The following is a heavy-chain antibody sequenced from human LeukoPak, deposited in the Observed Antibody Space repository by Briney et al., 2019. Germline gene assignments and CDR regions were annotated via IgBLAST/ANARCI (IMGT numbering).Heavy chain of an antibody. CDR1: GFTFSSYW. CDR2: INTDGSST. D-gene: IGHD3-22*01. J-gene: IGHJ4*02. CDR3: ARGGYYDSSGYY. Sequence: PGGSLRLSCAASGFTFSSYWMHWVRQAPGKGLVWVSRINTDGSSTSYADSVKGRFTISRDNAKNTLYLQMNSLRAEDTAVYYCARGGYYDSSGYYWGQGTLVTVSS. V-gene: IGHV3-74*01.